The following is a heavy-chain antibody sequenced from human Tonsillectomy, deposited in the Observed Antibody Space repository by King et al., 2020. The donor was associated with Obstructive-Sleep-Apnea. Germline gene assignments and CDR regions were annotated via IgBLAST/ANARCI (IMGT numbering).Heavy chain of an antibody. V-gene: IGHV2-5*02. J-gene: IGHJ6*02. D-gene: IGHD5-18*01. CDR2: IYWDDDK. Sequence: VTLKESGPTLVKPPQTLTLTCTFSGFSLSTRGVGVGWIRQPPGKALEWLALIYWDDDKRYSPSLKSRLTITKDTSKNQVVLTMTNMDPVDTATYYCAHSHRGVDTAMGLYYYYYYGMDVWGQGTTVTVSS. CDR1: GFSLSTRGVG. CDR3: AHSHRGVDTAMGLYYYYYYGMDV.